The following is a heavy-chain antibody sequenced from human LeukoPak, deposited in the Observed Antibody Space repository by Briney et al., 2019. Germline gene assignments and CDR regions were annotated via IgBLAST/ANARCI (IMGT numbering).Heavy chain of an antibody. J-gene: IGHJ4*02. CDR1: GFTFSSYE. V-gene: IGHV3-48*03. Sequence: GGSLRLSCAASGFTFSSYEMNWVRQAPGKGLEWVSYISSSGSTIYYADSVKGRFTISRDNAKNSLYLQMSSLRAEDTAVYYCARNLRGITMIDHWGQGTLVTVSS. CDR3: ARNLRGITMIDH. D-gene: IGHD3-22*01. CDR2: ISSSGSTI.